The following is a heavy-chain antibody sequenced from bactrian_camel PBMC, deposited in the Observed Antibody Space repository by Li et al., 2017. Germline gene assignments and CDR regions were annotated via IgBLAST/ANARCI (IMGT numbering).Heavy chain of an antibody. CDR3: AAAWGCALQIKTADGY. D-gene: IGHD3*01. Sequence: VQLVESGGGSVQAGGSLNLSCVFTGLTENWSWMGWFRQAPGGEREGVAALSRRTNARYVDASVAGRFTISRDNDKNELYLQMNSLKPEDTATYYCAAAWGCALQIKTADGYWGQGTQVTVS. J-gene: IGHJ4*01. V-gene: IGHV3S63*01. CDR1: GLTENWSW. CDR2: LSRRTNAR.